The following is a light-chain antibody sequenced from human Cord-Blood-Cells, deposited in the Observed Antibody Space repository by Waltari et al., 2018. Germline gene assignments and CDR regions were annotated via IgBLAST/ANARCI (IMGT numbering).Light chain of an antibody. V-gene: IGLV6-57*01. CDR3: QSYDSSNYV. Sequence: NFMLTQPHSVSASPGQTLTLSCTRSRRSLASNYVHSYQQPPGSSPTTVIYEDNQRPSGVPDRFSGSIDSSSNSASLTISGLKTEDEADYYCQSYDSSNYVFGTGTKVTVL. J-gene: IGLJ1*01. CDR2: EDN. CDR1: RRSLASNY.